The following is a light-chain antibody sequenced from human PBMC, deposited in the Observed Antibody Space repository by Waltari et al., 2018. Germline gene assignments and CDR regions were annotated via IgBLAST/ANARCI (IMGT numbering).Light chain of an antibody. CDR1: QTISSY. CDR3: QQSYMTPRT. V-gene: IGKV1-39*01. J-gene: IGKJ1*01. Sequence: DILMTQSPPSLPASVGDGVTITCRASQTISSYLNWYQEKRGKAPKLLISAASRLQSGVPSRFNASGFETDFTLTISSLHPEDFAIYYCQQSYMTPRTFGRGTKVEV. CDR2: AAS.